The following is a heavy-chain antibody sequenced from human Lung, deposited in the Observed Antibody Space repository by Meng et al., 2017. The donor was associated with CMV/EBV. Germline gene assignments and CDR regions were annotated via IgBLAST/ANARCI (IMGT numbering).Heavy chain of an antibody. Sequence: GESLKISCAASGFTVSSNYMSWVRQAPGKGLEWVSVIYRVGTTYYADSVRGRFTISRDNSKNTVYLQMNSLNAEDRAVYCCARGKSLEALDIWGQGTMVTVSS. J-gene: IGHJ3*02. D-gene: IGHD1-1*01. CDR3: ARGKSLEALDI. V-gene: IGHV3-66*01. CDR2: IYRVGTT. CDR1: GFTVSSNY.